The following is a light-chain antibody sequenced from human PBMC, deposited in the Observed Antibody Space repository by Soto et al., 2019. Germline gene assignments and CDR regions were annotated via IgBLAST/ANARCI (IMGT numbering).Light chain of an antibody. CDR2: EVN. CDR1: SSDVGDYNL. J-gene: IGLJ2*01. Sequence: QSALTQPASVSGSPGQSITISCTGTSSDVGDYNLVSWFQQHPGKAPKLMIYEVNKRPSGVSNRFSGSKSGNTASLTISGLQAEDEADYYCSSARSYIHVLFGGGTQLTVL. V-gene: IGLV2-23*02. CDR3: CSSARSYIHVL.